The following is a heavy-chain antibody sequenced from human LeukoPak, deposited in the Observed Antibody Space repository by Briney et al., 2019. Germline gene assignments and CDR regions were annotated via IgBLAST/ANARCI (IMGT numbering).Heavy chain of an antibody. J-gene: IGHJ4*02. CDR2: ISAYNGNT. Sequence: ASVKVSCKASGYTFTSYGISWVRQAPGQGLEWMGWISAYNGNTNYAQKLQGRVTMTTDTSTSTAYMELRSLRPDDTAVYYCARDPNSALTIFGGTLFDYWGQGTLVTVSS. D-gene: IGHD3-3*01. CDR1: GYTFTSYG. V-gene: IGHV1-18*01. CDR3: ARDPNSALTIFGGTLFDY.